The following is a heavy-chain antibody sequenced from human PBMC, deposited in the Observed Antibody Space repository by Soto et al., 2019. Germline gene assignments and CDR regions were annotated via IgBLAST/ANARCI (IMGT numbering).Heavy chain of an antibody. D-gene: IGHD3-10*01. Sequence: GGSLRLSCAASGFTVSSNYMSWVRQAPGKGLEWVSVIYSGGSTYYADSVKGRFTISRHNSKNTLYLQMNSLRAEDTAVYYCARDTRLLWFGENESYYYYYGMDVWGQGTKVTVSS. V-gene: IGHV3-53*04. CDR1: GFTVSSNY. CDR3: ARDTRLLWFGENESYYYYYGMDV. J-gene: IGHJ6*02. CDR2: IYSGGST.